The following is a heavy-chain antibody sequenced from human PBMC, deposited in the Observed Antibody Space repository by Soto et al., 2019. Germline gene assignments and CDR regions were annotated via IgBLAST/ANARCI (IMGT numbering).Heavy chain of an antibody. J-gene: IGHJ4*02. D-gene: IGHD2-8*01. Sequence: QVQLQESGPGLVKPSQTLSLTCTVSGGSISSGDYYWSWIRQPPGKGLEWIGYIVYSGTTNYNPSLESRLTISVDTSKYQFALKLTSVTAADSAVYYCARNGALEYWGRGTLVTVSS. V-gene: IGHV4-30-4*01. CDR2: IVYSGTT. CDR3: ARNGALEY. CDR1: GGSISSGDYY.